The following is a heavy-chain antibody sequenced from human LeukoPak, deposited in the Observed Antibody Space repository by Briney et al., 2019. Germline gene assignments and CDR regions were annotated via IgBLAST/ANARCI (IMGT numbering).Heavy chain of an antibody. CDR2: IYTSGST. D-gene: IGHD2-15*01. J-gene: IGHJ5*02. CDR3: ARDGYCSGGSCYTSSRWFDP. V-gene: IGHV4-4*07. CDR1: GGSISSYY. Sequence: PSETLSLTCTVSGGSISSYYWSWIRQPAGKGLEWIGRIYTSGSTNYNPSLKSRVTMSVDTSKNQFSLKLSSVTAADTAVYYCARDGYCSGGSCYTSSRWFDPWGQGTLVTVSS.